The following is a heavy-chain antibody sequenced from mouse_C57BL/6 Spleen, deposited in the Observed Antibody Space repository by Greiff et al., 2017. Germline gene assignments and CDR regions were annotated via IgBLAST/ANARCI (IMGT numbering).Heavy chain of an antibody. J-gene: IGHJ4*01. Sequence: QVQLKQPGAELVRPGTSVKLSCKASGYTFTSYWMHWVKQRPGQGLEWIGVIDPSDSYTNYNQKFKGKATLTVDTSSSTAYMQLSSLTSEDSAVYYCARGGIYYGSMDYWGQGTSVTVSS. CDR1: GYTFTSYW. V-gene: IGHV1-59*01. D-gene: IGHD2-2*01. CDR2: IDPSDSYT. CDR3: ARGGIYYGSMDY.